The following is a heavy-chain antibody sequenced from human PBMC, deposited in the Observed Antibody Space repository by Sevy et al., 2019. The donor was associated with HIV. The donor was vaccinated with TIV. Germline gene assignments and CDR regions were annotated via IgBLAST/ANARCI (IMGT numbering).Heavy chain of an antibody. J-gene: IGHJ6*02. CDR2: VYYTGST. CDR1: GGSIGHYY. Sequence: SETLSLTCTVSGGSIGHYYWSWIRQPPGKGLEWIAYVYYTGSTNYNPSLKGRVTIALDTPKNQFSLNLSSLTAADTAVYYCVRQGGLVDDGMDVWGQGTTVTVSS. CDR3: VRQGGLVDDGMDV. V-gene: IGHV4-59*01. D-gene: IGHD1-26*01.